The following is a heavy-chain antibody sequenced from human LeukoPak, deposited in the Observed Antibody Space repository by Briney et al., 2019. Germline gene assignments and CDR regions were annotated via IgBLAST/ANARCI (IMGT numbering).Heavy chain of an antibody. Sequence: ASETLSLTCTVSGGSISSSSYYWGWIRQPPGKGLEWIGSIYHSGSTNYNPSLKSRVTISVDKSKNQFSLRLSSVTAADTAVYYCARGVTAFGSGDNWFDPWGQGTLVTVSS. CDR2: IYHSGST. D-gene: IGHD3-10*01. J-gene: IGHJ5*02. CDR1: GGSISSSSYY. V-gene: IGHV4-39*07. CDR3: ARGVTAFGSGDNWFDP.